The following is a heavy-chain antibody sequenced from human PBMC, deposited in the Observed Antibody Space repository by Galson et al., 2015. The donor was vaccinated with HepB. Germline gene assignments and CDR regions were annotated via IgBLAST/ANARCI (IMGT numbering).Heavy chain of an antibody. J-gene: IGHJ4*02. CDR2: IWYDGSNK. D-gene: IGHD6-13*01. CDR1: GFTFSSYA. CDR3: AKVHSSSWYYFDY. V-gene: IGHV3-33*06. Sequence: SLRLSCAASGFTFSSYAMHWVRQAPGKGLEWVAVIWYDGSNKYYADSVKGRFTISRDNSKNTLYLRMNSLRAEDTAVYYCAKVHSSSWYYFDYWGQGTLVTVSS.